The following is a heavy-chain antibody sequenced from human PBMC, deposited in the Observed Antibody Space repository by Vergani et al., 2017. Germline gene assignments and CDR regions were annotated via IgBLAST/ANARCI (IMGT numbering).Heavy chain of an antibody. D-gene: IGHD2-15*01. CDR3: AREEGRVYCFGYYYYGMDV. J-gene: IGHJ6*02. Sequence: EVQLVESGGGLVQPGGSLRLSCAASGFTVSSNYMSWVRQAPGKGLEWVSVIYSGGSTYYADSVKGRFTISRDNSKNTLYLQMNSLRAEDTAVYYCAREEGRVYCFGYYYYGMDVWGQGTTVTVSS. CDR1: GFTVSSNY. CDR2: IYSGGST. V-gene: IGHV3-66*02.